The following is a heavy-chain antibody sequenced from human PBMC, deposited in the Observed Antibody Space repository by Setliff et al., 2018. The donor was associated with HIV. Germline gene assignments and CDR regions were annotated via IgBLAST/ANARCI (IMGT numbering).Heavy chain of an antibody. CDR2: INAGNGNT. Sequence: ASVKVSCKPSGYTFTTYAMHWVRQAPGQRLEWMGWINAGNGNTKYSQKFQGRVTITRDTSTSTAYMELSSLRSEDTAVYYCASPLGSSGYGAFDIWGQGTMVTVSS. CDR3: ASPLGSSGYGAFDI. D-gene: IGHD3-22*01. CDR1: GYTFTTYA. J-gene: IGHJ3*02. V-gene: IGHV1-3*01.